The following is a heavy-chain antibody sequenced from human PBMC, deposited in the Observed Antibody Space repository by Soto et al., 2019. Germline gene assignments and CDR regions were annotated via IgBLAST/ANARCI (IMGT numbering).Heavy chain of an antibody. V-gene: IGHV3-74*01. J-gene: IGHJ4*02. Sequence: GGSLRLSCAASGFIFKMYWMHWVRQSAGKGLVWISRIYNDGTYSDYADSVRGRFTISRDNVNDTLYLQMNNLRAEDSGLYYCTRGPRPISTGTGAYWGQGTQVTVPQ. CDR1: GFIFKMYW. CDR3: TRGPRPISTGTGAY. CDR2: IYNDGTYS. D-gene: IGHD3-10*01.